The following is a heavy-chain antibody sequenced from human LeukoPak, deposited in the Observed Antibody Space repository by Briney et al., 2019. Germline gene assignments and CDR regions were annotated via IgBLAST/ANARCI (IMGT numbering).Heavy chain of an antibody. V-gene: IGHV4-38-2*02. CDR1: GYSISSGYY. CDR2: INHSGST. CDR3: AVDGCSSTSCPFDY. D-gene: IGHD2-2*01. Sequence: SETLSLTCTVSGYSISSGYYWGWIRQPPGKGLEWIGEINHSGSTNYNPSLKSRVTISVDTSKNQFSLKLSSVTAADTAVYYCAVDGCSSTSCPFDYWGQGTLVTVSS. J-gene: IGHJ4*02.